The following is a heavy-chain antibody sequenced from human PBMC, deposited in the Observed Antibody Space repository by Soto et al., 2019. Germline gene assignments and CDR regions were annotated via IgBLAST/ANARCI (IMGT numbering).Heavy chain of an antibody. D-gene: IGHD2-15*01. CDR2: ISGSGGST. CDR3: AGGYYGMDV. J-gene: IGHJ6*02. CDR1: GFTFSTYG. Sequence: GGSLRLSCAASGFTFSTYGMSWVRQAPGEGLEWVSAISGSGGSTYYADSVKGRFTISRDNSKNTLYLQMNSLRAEDTAVYYCAGGYYGMDVWGQGTTVTVSS. V-gene: IGHV3-23*01.